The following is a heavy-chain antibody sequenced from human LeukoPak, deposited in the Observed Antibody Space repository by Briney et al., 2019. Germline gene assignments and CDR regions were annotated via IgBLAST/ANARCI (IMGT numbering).Heavy chain of an antibody. CDR2: ISYDASNK. J-gene: IGHJ4*02. D-gene: IGHD5-18*01. V-gene: IGHV3-30*18. Sequence: PSETLSLTCTVSGYSISSGNYWGWIRQTPGKGLEWVAVISYDASNKYYADSVKGRFTISRDNSKNTLYLQMNSLRAEDTAVYYCAKSHGYSYGFDYWGQGTLVTVSS. CDR1: GYSISSGN. CDR3: AKSHGYSYGFDY.